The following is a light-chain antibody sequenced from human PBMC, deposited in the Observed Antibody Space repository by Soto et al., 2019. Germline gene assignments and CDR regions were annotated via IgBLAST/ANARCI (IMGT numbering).Light chain of an antibody. CDR1: TGAVTSGHY. CDR2: STS. Sequence: QAVVTQEPSLTVSPGGTVTLTCASSTGAVTSGHYPNWVQQKPGQVPKSLIYSTSDKHSWTPARFSGSLLGGKAALTLSGVQLEDGAEFYSRSYYGGALGVLGGGPKLTV. J-gene: IGLJ2*01. V-gene: IGLV7-43*01. CDR3: RSYYGGALGV.